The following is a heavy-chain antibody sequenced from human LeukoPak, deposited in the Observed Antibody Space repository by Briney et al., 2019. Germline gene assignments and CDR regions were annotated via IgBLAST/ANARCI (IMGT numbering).Heavy chain of an antibody. D-gene: IGHD2-21*02. CDR1: GGSISNSYQ. Sequence: PSETLSLTCSIVGGSISNSYQWGWIRQPPGKGLEWIGSISNSGRTNYNPSLKSRVTISVDTSKNQFSLKLSSVTAADTAVYYCARWGSVVVTAITYYFDYWGQGTLVTVSS. J-gene: IGHJ4*02. V-gene: IGHV4-38-2*01. CDR3: ARWGSVVVTAITYYFDY. CDR2: ISNSGRT.